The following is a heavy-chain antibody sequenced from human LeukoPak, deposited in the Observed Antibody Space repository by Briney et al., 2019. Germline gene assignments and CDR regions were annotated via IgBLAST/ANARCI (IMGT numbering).Heavy chain of an antibody. V-gene: IGHV1-18*01. CDR3: AREAPDTVMVWYYYYGMDV. J-gene: IGHJ6*02. CDR2: ISAYNGNT. D-gene: IGHD5-18*01. CDR1: GYTFTSYG. Sequence: GASVKVSCKASGYTFTSYGISWVRQAPGQGLEWMGWISAYNGNTNYAQKLQGRVTMTTDTSTSTAYMELRSLRSDDTAVYYCAREAPDTVMVWYYYYGMDVWGQGTTVTVSS.